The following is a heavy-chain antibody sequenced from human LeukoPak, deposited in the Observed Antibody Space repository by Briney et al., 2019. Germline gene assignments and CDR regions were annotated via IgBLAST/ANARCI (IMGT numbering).Heavy chain of an antibody. CDR1: GFTLNTYW. D-gene: IGHD2-2*01. CDR3: ARDNKYCSGNSCYGGGLD. Sequence: GGSLRLSCAASGFTLNTYWMSWVRQAPGKGLEYVANIKQDGSEDYYVDSVQGRFTISRDDAKNSLHLQMRSLRAEDTAVYYCARDNKYCSGNSCYGGGLDGGQGTLVTVSS. CDR2: IKQDGSED. V-gene: IGHV3-7*01. J-gene: IGHJ4*02.